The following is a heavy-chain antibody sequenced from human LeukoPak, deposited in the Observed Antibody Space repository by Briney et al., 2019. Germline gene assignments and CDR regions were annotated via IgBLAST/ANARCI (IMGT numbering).Heavy chain of an antibody. D-gene: IGHD3-10*01. CDR1: GGSFSGYY. Sequence: SETPSLTCAVYGGSFSGYYWSWIRQPPGKGLEWIGEINHSGSTNYNPSLKSRVTISVDTSKNQFSLKLSSVTAADTAVYYCARGLYGSGGNILPRPKNYYYYGMDVWGKGTTVTVSS. V-gene: IGHV4-34*01. CDR2: INHSGST. J-gene: IGHJ6*04. CDR3: ARGLYGSGGNILPRPKNYYYYGMDV.